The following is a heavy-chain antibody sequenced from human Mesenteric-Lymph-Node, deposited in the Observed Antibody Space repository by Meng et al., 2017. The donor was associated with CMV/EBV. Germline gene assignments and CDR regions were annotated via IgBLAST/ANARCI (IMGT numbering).Heavy chain of an antibody. CDR1: EFTFSNYA. Sequence: GGSLRLSCAASEFTFSNYAVHWVRQAPGKGLEWVALISYDGNNKYYSDSVKGRFTISRGNSKNTLYLQMNSLRAEDTAVYYCATGSTYGDSPDYWGQGTLVTVSS. CDR3: ATGSTYGDSPDY. J-gene: IGHJ4*02. D-gene: IGHD4-17*01. V-gene: IGHV3-30*04. CDR2: ISYDGNNK.